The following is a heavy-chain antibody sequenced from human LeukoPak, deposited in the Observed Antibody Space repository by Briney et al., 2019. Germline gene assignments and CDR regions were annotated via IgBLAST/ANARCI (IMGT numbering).Heavy chain of an antibody. V-gene: IGHV4-4*07. J-gene: IGHJ5*02. CDR3: AGDLGGWRSNWFDP. D-gene: IGHD6-19*01. Sequence: SETLSLTCTVSGGFITYYYWNWIRQPAGRGLEWIGRIYTSGNTNYNPSLESRLTMSVDTSKNQFSLKLSSVTAADTAVYYCAGDLGGWRSNWFDPWGQGTLVTVSS. CDR2: IYTSGNT. CDR1: GGFITYYY.